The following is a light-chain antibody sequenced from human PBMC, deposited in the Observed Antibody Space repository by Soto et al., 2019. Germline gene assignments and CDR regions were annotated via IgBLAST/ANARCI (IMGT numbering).Light chain of an antibody. CDR1: QSVNNY. Sequence: DIVLTQSPATLSLSPGARDTHSCRASQSVNNYLAWYQQKPGQAPRLLIYDASNRATGVPVRFSGSGSGTDFTLTIGSLESEDSAVYYCQQRSNWPLTFGGGTKVDIK. CDR2: DAS. CDR3: QQRSNWPLT. V-gene: IGKV3-11*01. J-gene: IGKJ4*01.